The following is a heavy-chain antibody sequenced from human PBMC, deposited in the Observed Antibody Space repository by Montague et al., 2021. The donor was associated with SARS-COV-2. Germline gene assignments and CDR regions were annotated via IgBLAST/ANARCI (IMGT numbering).Heavy chain of an antibody. CDR1: GFSLTTSGMC. Sequence: PALVKPTQTLTLTCTFSGFSLTTSGMCVRWIRQSPGKALEWLARINWHDEKYYSTSLRARLTISKDTSKNQVVLTMTNMDPVDTATYYCARTPHVDYSALFDYWGQGILVTVSS. CDR3: ARTPHVDYSALFDY. J-gene: IGHJ4*02. CDR2: INWHDEK. D-gene: IGHD4-17*01. V-gene: IGHV2-70*11.